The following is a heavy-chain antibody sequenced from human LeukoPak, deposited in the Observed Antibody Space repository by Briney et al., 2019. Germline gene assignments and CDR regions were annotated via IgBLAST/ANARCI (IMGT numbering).Heavy chain of an antibody. CDR1: GFTFSSYA. D-gene: IGHD3-3*01. CDR2: ISGSGGST. Sequence: PGGSLTLSCAASGFTFSSYAMSWVRQAPGEGLEWVSAISGSGGSTYYADSVKGRFTISRDNSKNTLYLQMNSLRAEDTAVYYCAKGQPYYDFWSGYYTAWGQGTLVTVSS. J-gene: IGHJ4*02. CDR3: AKGQPYYDFWSGYYTA. V-gene: IGHV3-23*01.